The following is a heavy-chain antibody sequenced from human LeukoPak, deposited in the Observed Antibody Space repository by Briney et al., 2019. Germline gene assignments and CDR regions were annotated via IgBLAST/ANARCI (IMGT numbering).Heavy chain of an antibody. D-gene: IGHD6-19*01. CDR2: IYYSGTT. J-gene: IGHJ3*02. CDR3: ARDSSVQLGAFDI. V-gene: IGHV4-59*01. CDR1: GGSMSSFH. Sequence: PSETLSLTCTVSGGSMSSFHWSWIRQSPGKGLQWIGYIYYSGTTKLNPSLEGRVTISVHTSKNQFSLKLRSVTTADTAMYYCARDSSVQLGAFDIWGQGTLVTVSP.